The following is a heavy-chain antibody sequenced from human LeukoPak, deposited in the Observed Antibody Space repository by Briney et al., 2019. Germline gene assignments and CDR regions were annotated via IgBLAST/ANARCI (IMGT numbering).Heavy chain of an antibody. V-gene: IGHV3-9*01. D-gene: IGHD3-10*01. Sequence: GGSLRLSCAASGFIFDDYVMHWVRQAPGKGLEWVSGISWNSGSLGYADSVKGRFTISRDNAKNSLYLQMNSLRTEDTALYYCARGLGGDQGYFDLWGRGTLATVSS. CDR3: ARGLGGDQGYFDL. CDR2: ISWNSGSL. CDR1: GFIFDDYV. J-gene: IGHJ2*01.